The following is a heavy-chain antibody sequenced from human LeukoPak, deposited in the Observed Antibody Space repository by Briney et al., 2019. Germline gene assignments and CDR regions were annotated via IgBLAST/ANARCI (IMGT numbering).Heavy chain of an antibody. Sequence: SETPSLTCAVSGYSISSGYYWGWIRQPPGKGLEWIGYIYYSGSTYYNPSLKSRVTISVDTSKNQFSLKLRSVTAADTAVYYCARDRLYDDYGIDYWGQGTLVTVSS. V-gene: IGHV4-30-4*08. CDR1: GYSISSGYY. CDR2: IYYSGST. D-gene: IGHD4-17*01. CDR3: ARDRLYDDYGIDY. J-gene: IGHJ4*02.